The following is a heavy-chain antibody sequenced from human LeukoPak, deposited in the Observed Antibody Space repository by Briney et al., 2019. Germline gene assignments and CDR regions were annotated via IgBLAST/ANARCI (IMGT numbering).Heavy chain of an antibody. CDR1: GYTFTKYL. CDR2: INPNGDAT. Sequence: ASVQISCKTSGYTFTKYLFHWVRQAPGQGLVWVGTINPNGDATNYAPRLQGRLTLTQATSTSTVYMELRGLTPDDTAVYYCARPLFSALDNCGYWLDPWGPGTLVTVSS. V-gene: IGHV1-46*01. D-gene: IGHD1-20*01. J-gene: IGHJ5*02. CDR3: ARPLFSALDNCGYWLDP.